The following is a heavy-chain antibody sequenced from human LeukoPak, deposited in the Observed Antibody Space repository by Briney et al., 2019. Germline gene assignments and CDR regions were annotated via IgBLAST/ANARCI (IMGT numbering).Heavy chain of an antibody. V-gene: IGHV4-4*09. Sequence: SETLSLTCTVSGGSISSYYWSWIRQPPGKGLEWSGYIYTSGSTNYNPSLKSRVTISVYTSKNQFSLKLSSVTAADTAVYYCARHAVGQLGYFDYWGQGTLVTVSS. CDR3: ARHAVGQLGYFDY. CDR1: GGSISSYY. J-gene: IGHJ4*02. CDR2: IYTSGST. D-gene: IGHD6-6*01.